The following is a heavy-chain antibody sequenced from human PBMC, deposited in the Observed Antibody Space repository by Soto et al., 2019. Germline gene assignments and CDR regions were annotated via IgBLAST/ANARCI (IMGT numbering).Heavy chain of an antibody. CDR2: VSYDGNHD. CDR3: VKERADFVTVPHATSGMDV. Sequence: QVHLVESGGGVVQPGGSLRLSCTASGFTFNKFGMHWVRQTPGKGLEWVAAVSYDGNHDFYAYSVRGRLIISRDNSKNTLYLQLNTLKPDDTAVYYCVKERADFVTVPHATSGMDVWGPGTTVTVSS. D-gene: IGHD3-3*01. CDR1: GFTFNKFG. V-gene: IGHV3-30*18. J-gene: IGHJ6*02.